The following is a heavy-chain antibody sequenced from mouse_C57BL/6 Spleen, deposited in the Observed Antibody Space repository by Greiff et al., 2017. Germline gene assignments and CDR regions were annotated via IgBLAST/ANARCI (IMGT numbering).Heavy chain of an antibody. CDR1: GYTFTDYY. CDR2: LGPGSGST. D-gene: IGHD2-2*01. J-gene: IGHJ4*01. CDR3: AIGYLYAMDY. V-gene: IGHV1-77*01. Sequence: VQLLQSGAELVKPGASVKISCKASGYTFTDYYINWVQQRPGQGLAWIGKLGPGSGSTYYNEKFKGKATLTADKSSSTAYMQLSSLTSEDSAVYFCAIGYLYAMDYWGQGTSVTVSS.